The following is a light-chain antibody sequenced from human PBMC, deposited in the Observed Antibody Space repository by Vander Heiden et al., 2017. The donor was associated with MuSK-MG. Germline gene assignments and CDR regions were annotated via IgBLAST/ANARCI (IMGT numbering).Light chain of an antibody. V-gene: IGKV1-6*01. J-gene: IGKJ2*01. Sequence: AIQMTQSPSSLSASVGDRVTITCRASQAIRNDLAWYQQEPGRAPKLLIYAASRLESGVPSRFSGSGSGTDFTLTISSLQPEDSATYYCRQEDNSPRTFGQGTKMEIK. CDR1: QAIRND. CDR3: RQEDNSPRT. CDR2: AAS.